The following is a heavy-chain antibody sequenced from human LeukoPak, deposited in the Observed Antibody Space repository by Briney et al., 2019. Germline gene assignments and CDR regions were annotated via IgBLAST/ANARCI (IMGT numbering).Heavy chain of an antibody. J-gene: IGHJ4*02. CDR3: ARERDGYYFDY. CDR2: IWYDGSNK. CDR1: GFTFSSYG. V-gene: IGHV3-33*08. Sequence: GGSLRLSCAASGFTFSSYGMHRVRQAPGKGLEWVAVIWYDGSNKYYADSVKGRFTISRDNSKNTLYLQMNSLRAEDTAVYYCARERDGYYFDYWGQGTLVTVSS.